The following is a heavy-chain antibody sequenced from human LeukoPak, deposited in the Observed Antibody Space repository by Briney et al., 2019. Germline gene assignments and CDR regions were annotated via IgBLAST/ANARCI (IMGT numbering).Heavy chain of an antibody. CDR3: ARALYDFWSGYYIANYMDV. Sequence: GGALRLSCTASGFTFSNYWMHWVRQAPGKGLVWVSRINTDGSSTSYADSVKGRLTISRDNAKNTLFLQMNSLRAEGTAVYYCARALYDFWSGYYIANYMDVWGKGTPVTVSS. D-gene: IGHD3-3*01. V-gene: IGHV3-74*01. CDR2: INTDGSST. J-gene: IGHJ6*03. CDR1: GFTFSNYW.